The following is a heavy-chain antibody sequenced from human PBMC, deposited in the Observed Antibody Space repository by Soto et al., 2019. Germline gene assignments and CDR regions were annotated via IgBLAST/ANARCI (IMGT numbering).Heavy chain of an antibody. CDR2: IYSGGST. CDR3: ARDLYRADSSGYYYYYGMDV. Sequence: GGSLRLSCAASGFTVSSNYMSWVRQAPGKGLEWVSVIYSGGSTYYADSVKGRFTISRHNSKNTLYLQMNSLRAEDTAVYYCARDLYRADSSGYYYYYGMDVWGQGTTVTVSS. V-gene: IGHV3-53*04. J-gene: IGHJ6*02. D-gene: IGHD3-22*01. CDR1: GFTVSSNY.